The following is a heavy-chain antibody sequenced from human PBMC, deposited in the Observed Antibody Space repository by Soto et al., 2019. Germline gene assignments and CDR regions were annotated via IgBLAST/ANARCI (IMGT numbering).Heavy chain of an antibody. CDR2: ISFDGSYK. D-gene: IGHD3-16*02. V-gene: IGHV3-30*04. J-gene: IGHJ3*02. CDR1: RFTLSSYA. Sequence: QEQLVESGGGVVQPGRSLRLSCAASRFTLSSYAMHWVRQAPGKGLEWLSVISFDGSYKYYAKSVKGRFTISRDNSKNTLWLQMNSLRADDTALYYCVRDRGLISIDAFDIWGQGTMVTVSA. CDR3: VRDRGLISIDAFDI.